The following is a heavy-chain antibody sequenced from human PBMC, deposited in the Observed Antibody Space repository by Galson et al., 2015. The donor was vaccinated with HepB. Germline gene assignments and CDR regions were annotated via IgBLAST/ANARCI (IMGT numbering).Heavy chain of an antibody. D-gene: IGHD3-10*01. CDR1: GGSISNYH. J-gene: IGHJ3*02. Sequence: SETLSLTCTVSGGSISNYHWSWVRQPPGKGLEWIGYIYYSGGTNYNPSLKSRVTISVDTSKNQFSLKLSSVTAADTAVYYCARRITNYAFDIWGQGTMVTVSS. V-gene: IGHV4-59*08. CDR3: ARRITNYAFDI. CDR2: IYYSGGT.